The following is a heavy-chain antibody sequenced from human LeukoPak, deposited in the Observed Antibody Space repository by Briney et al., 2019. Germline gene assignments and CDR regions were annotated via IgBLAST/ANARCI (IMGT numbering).Heavy chain of an antibody. Sequence: GSLRLSCAASGFTFSSHAMSWVRQAPGKGLEWIGEINHSGSTNYNPSLKSRVTISVDMSKNQFSLELTSVTAADTAVYYCARGPASGSNFAWFDPWGQGTLVTVSS. J-gene: IGHJ5*02. V-gene: IGHV4-34*01. D-gene: IGHD3-10*01. CDR3: ARGPASGSNFAWFDP. CDR2: INHSGST. CDR1: GFTFSSHA.